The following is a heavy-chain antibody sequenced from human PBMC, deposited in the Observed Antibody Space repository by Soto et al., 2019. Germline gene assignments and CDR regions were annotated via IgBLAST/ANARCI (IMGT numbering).Heavy chain of an antibody. D-gene: IGHD1-1*01. CDR2: ISAHNGNT. J-gene: IGHJ4*02. CDR3: ARGRYGDY. CDR1: GYAFTTYG. V-gene: IGHV1-18*01. Sequence: QVHLVQSGAEVKKPGASVKVSCKGSGYAFTTYGITWVRQAPGQGLEWMGWISAHNGNTNYAQKLQGRVAVTRDTSTSTAYMELRSLRSDDTAVYYCARGRYGDYWGQGALVTVSS.